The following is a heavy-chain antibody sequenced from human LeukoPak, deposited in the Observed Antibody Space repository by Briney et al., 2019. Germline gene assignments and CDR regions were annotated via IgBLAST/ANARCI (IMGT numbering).Heavy chain of an antibody. Sequence: SETLSLTCAVSGFSVSSTYYWGWIRQPPGKGLEWIGSIYHSGSTYYNPSLKSRVTISVDTSKNQFSLKLSSVTAADTDVYYCAGLYCTGSNCYNYFDYWGQGTLVTVSS. V-gene: IGHV4-38-2*01. D-gene: IGHD2-15*01. CDR1: GFSVSSTYY. CDR2: IYHSGST. J-gene: IGHJ4*02. CDR3: AGLYCTGSNCYNYFDY.